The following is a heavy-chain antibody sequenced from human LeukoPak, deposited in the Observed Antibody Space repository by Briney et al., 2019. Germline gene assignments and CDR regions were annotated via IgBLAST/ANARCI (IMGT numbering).Heavy chain of an antibody. CDR2: ISYDGSNK. CDR1: GFTFSSYA. D-gene: IGHD2-2*01. Sequence: PGGSLRLSCAASGFTFSSYAMHWVRQAPGKGLEWVAVISYDGSNKYYADSVKGRFTISRDNSKNTLYLQMNSLRAEDTAVYYCARAWPEIVVVPAAINYWGQGTLVTVSS. J-gene: IGHJ4*02. CDR3: ARAWPEIVVVPAAINY. V-gene: IGHV3-30-3*01.